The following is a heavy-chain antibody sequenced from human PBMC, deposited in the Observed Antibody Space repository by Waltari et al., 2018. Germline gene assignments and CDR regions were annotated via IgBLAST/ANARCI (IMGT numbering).Heavy chain of an antibody. J-gene: IGHJ3*02. D-gene: IGHD5-18*01. CDR1: GGSIRSSSYY. V-gene: IGHV4-39*01. CDR3: ARQTWIQLWLYAFDI. Sequence: QLQLQESGPGLVKPSETLSITCTVSGGSIRSSSYYWGWLRQPPGKGLEWIGSIYYSGSTYYNPSLKSRVTISVDTSKNQFSLKLSSVTAADTAVYYCARQTWIQLWLYAFDIWGQGTMVTVSS. CDR2: IYYSGST.